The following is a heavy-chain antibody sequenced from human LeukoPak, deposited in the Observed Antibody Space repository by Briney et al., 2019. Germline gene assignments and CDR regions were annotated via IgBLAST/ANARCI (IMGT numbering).Heavy chain of an antibody. V-gene: IGHV3-23*01. CDR2: ISGSGGST. Sequence: GGSLRLSCAASGFTFSSYAMSWVRQAPGEGLEWVSAISGSGGSTYYADSVKGRFTISRDNSKNTLYLQMNSLRAEDTAVYYCAKDRALPVYTIFEFYNWFDPWGQGTLVTVSS. D-gene: IGHD3-3*01. CDR1: GFTFSSYA. CDR3: AKDRALPVYTIFEFYNWFDP. J-gene: IGHJ5*02.